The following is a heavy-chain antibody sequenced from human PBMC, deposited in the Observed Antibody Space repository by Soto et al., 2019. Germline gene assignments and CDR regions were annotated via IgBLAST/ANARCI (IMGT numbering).Heavy chain of an antibody. V-gene: IGHV1-3*04. CDR2: INTGSGNT. CDR1: GYPFTAYG. CDR3: ARAVVAPDY. Sequence: ASVKVSCKASGYPFTAYGLHWVRQAPGQRLEWMGWINTGSGNTKSSHKFQGRTTIKRDTSATTVSMELSSLTSEDTAIYYCARAVVAPDYWGQGTLVTVSS. J-gene: IGHJ4*02. D-gene: IGHD2-15*01.